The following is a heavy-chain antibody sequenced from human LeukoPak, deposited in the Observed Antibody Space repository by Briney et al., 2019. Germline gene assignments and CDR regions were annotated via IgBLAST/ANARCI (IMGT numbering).Heavy chain of an antibody. CDR1: GGSISSTSYY. D-gene: IGHD5-24*01. J-gene: IGHJ5*02. CDR3: ASHTGIATRTNWFDP. Sequence: SETLSLTCTVSGGSISSTSYYWGWIRQPPGKGLEWIGSIYYSGSPYYNPSLKSRVTISVDTSKNHFSLTLSSVTAADTAAYFCASHTGIATRTNWFDPWGQGTLVTVSS. V-gene: IGHV4-39*01. CDR2: IYYSGSP.